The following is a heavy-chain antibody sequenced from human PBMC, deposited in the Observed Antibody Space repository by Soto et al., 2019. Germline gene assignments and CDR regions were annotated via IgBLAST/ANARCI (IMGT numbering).Heavy chain of an antibody. D-gene: IGHD4-4*01. J-gene: IGHJ6*02. CDR2: MSGSGSGT. CDR3: VRQSKLTTVIANVGYYSGLDV. V-gene: IGHV3-23*01. Sequence: DVQLLESGGGLVQPGGSLRLSCAASGFRFSTYDMSWVRQAPGKGLEWVSVMSGSGSGTYYADSVKGRFTISRDNSKNTLYLQMIRLRAGDLAVYYCVRQSKLTTVIANVGYYSGLDVWCQGTMVTVSS. CDR1: GFRFSTYD.